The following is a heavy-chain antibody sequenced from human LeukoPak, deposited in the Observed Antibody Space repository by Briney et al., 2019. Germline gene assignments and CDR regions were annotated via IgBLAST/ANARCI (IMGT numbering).Heavy chain of an antibody. D-gene: IGHD2-21*01. CDR2: ISASSSTI. CDR3: ARLVNPEDY. Sequence: GGSLRLSCTASRFTFSSSNMNWVRQAPGKGLEWVSYISASSSTIYYADSVKGRFTISRDNAKKSLYLQMNSLTAEDTAVYFCARLVNPEDYWGQGTLVTVSS. V-gene: IGHV3-48*04. CDR1: RFTFSSSN. J-gene: IGHJ4*02.